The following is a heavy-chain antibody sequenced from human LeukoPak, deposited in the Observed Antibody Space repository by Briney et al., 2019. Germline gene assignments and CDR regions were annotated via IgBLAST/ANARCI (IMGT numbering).Heavy chain of an antibody. CDR1: GGSISSSIHY. J-gene: IGHJ4*02. D-gene: IGHD3-10*01. V-gene: IGHV4-61*05. CDR3: AGTYYYGSGNLDY. Sequence: SETLSLTCAVSGGSISSSIHYWAWIRQPPGKGLEWIGYIYYSGSTNYNPSLKSRVTISVDTSKNQFSLKLSSVTAADTAVYYCAGTYYYGSGNLDYWGQGTLVTVSS. CDR2: IYYSGST.